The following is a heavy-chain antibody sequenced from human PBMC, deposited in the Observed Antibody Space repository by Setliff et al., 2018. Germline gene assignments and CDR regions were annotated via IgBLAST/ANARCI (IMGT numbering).Heavy chain of an antibody. Sequence: ASVKVSCKASGHSLTSNHFHWGRQAPGKGLEWMGTINPNDGYTIYAPAFQGRVAMTTDTSTGTSYMELSGLTSADTAIYYCIVNMVRPVTGLDSWGPGTLVTVSS. CDR3: IVNMVRPVTGLDS. CDR1: GHSLTSNH. J-gene: IGHJ4*02. D-gene: IGHD2-15*01. CDR2: INPNDGYT. V-gene: IGHV1-46*01.